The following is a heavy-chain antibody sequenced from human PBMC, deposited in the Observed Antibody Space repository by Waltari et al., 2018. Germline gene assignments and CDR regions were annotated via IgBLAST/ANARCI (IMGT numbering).Heavy chain of an antibody. D-gene: IGHD1-26*01. CDR1: GGYIRGLNW. Sequence: QVQLQESGPGLVKPSGTLSLTCVVSGGYIRGLNWWSWVRQSPEKGLAWIGEIYDSVSTNYIPSLRRRATISVDKSNNKFSVMLRSASAADTAVYRWARGRLGSSWYFDLWGRGTLVTVSS. CDR3: ARGRLGSSWYFDL. CDR2: IYDSVST. J-gene: IGHJ2*01. V-gene: IGHV4-4*01.